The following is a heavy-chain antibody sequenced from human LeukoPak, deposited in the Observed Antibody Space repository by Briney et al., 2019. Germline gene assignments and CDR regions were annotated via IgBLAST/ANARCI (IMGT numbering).Heavy chain of an antibody. V-gene: IGHV3-30*18. CDR3: AKGGASVTRAFDY. Sequence: GRSLRLSCAASGFTFSSYSMQWVRQTPGKGLEWVGIMSNSGENTFYGEAVKGRFTISRDNSQNTLYLQMNSLRPEDTAVYYCAKGGASVTRAFDYWGQGTLVTVSS. J-gene: IGHJ4*02. CDR1: GFTFSSYS. CDR2: MSNSGENT. D-gene: IGHD4-17*01.